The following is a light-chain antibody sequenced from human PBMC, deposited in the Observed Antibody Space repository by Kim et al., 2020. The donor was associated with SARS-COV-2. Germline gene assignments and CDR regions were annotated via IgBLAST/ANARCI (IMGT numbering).Light chain of an antibody. Sequence: SPGERATLSCRASQNIDIYLAWYQQRPGQAPRLLVYDASNRATGVPDRFSGSGSGTDFTLTISSLEPEDFSIYYCQQRNSWPPAVTFGGGTKV. J-gene: IGKJ4*01. CDR1: QNIDIY. CDR2: DAS. V-gene: IGKV3-11*01. CDR3: QQRNSWPPAVT.